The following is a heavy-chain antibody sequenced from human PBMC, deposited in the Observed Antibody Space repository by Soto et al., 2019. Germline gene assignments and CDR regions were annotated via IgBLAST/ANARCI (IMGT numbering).Heavy chain of an antibody. CDR2: IKSKTDGGTT. V-gene: IGHV3-15*07. Sequence: GGSLRLSCAASGFTFSNAWMNWVRQAPGKGLEWVGRIKSKTDGGTTDYAAPVKGRFTISREDSKNTLYLQMNSLKTEDTAVYYCTTDQGYYGSGSYYKSYYYYYGMDVWGQGTTVTVSS. D-gene: IGHD3-10*01. CDR3: TTDQGYYGSGSYYKSYYYYYGMDV. CDR1: GFTFSNAW. J-gene: IGHJ6*02.